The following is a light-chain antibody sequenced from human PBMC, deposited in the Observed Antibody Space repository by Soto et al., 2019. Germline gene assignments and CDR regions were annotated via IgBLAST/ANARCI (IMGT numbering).Light chain of an antibody. CDR3: LQQETYPRT. CDR1: QGIDSY. CDR2: ETS. J-gene: IGKJ1*01. Sequence: IHLTQSASSLSASVGHRVTLACRASQGIDSYLALYQQRKGKVPQGLIYETSILQSGVSSRFSGSGSGTEFNLTISSLQPEDFATYYCLQQETYPRTFGQGTKVDVK. V-gene: IGKV1-9*01.